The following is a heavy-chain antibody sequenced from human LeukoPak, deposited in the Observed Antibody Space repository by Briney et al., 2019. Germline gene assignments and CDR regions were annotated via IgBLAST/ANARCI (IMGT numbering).Heavy chain of an antibody. Sequence: GGSLRLSRAASGFIFSSYWMSWVRQAPGKGLEWVANIKQDGSEKYYVDSVKGRFTISRDNAKNSLYLQMNSLRAEDTAVYYCARSLWSGYYTDDAFDIWGQGTMVTVSS. CDR2: IKQDGSEK. CDR3: ARSLWSGYYTDDAFDI. D-gene: IGHD3-3*01. V-gene: IGHV3-7*01. CDR1: GFIFSSYW. J-gene: IGHJ3*02.